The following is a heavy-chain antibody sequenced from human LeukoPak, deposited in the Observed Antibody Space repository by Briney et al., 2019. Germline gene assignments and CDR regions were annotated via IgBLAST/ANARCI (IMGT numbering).Heavy chain of an antibody. CDR1: GFTFSSYG. CDR3: ARTEGYYDFWSGYYFDY. J-gene: IGHJ4*02. CDR2: IWYDGSNK. Sequence: PGRSLRLSCAASGFTFSSYGMHWVRQAPGKGLEWVAVIWYDGSNKYYADSVKGRFTISRDNSKNTLYLQMNSLRAEDMAVYYCARTEGYYDFWSGYYFDYWGQGTLVTVSS. D-gene: IGHD3-3*01. V-gene: IGHV3-33*01.